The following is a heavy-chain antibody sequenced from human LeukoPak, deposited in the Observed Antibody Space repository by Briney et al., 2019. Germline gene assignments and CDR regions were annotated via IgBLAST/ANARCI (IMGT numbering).Heavy chain of an antibody. CDR2: IYTSGST. Sequence: PSETLSPTGTVFGPSISSGGSYWCWIRQPAGRGLEGIGRIYTSGSTTYNPSLKIPVTISVDTSKNQFSLMLTSVTAADPAVYYCASEAAAGGFDYWGQGTLVTVSS. CDR3: ASEAAAGGFDY. D-gene: IGHD6-13*01. V-gene: IGHV4-61*02. J-gene: IGHJ4*02. CDR1: GPSISSGGSY.